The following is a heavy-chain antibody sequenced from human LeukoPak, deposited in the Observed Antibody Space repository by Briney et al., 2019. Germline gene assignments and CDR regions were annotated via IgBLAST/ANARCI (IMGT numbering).Heavy chain of an antibody. CDR2: INHSGST. Sequence: PSETLSLTCAVYGGSFSGYYWSWIRQPPGKGLEWIGEINHSGSTNYNPSLKSRVTISVDTSKNQFSLKLSSVTAADTAVYYCSRSKQGSIWGQGTMVTVSS. J-gene: IGHJ3*02. CDR1: GGSFSGYY. CDR3: SRSKQGSI. D-gene: IGHD6-13*01. V-gene: IGHV4-34*01.